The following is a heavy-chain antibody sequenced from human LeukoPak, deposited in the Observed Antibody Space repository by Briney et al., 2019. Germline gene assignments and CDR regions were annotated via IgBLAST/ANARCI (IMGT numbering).Heavy chain of an antibody. D-gene: IGHD2-15*01. V-gene: IGHV3-48*01. Sequence: GGSLRLSCAASGFTFSSYSMNWVRRAPGKGLEWVSYISGSSSTTYYADSVKGRFTISRDNSKNTLYLQMNSLRAEDTAVYYCAKASGYCSGGSCYSGDSYFDYWGQGTLVTVSS. CDR2: ISGSSSTT. CDR1: GFTFSSYS. CDR3: AKASGYCSGGSCYSGDSYFDY. J-gene: IGHJ4*02.